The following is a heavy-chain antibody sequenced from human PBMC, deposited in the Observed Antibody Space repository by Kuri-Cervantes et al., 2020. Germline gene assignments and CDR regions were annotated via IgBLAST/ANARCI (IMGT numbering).Heavy chain of an antibody. CDR2: ISAYNGNT. V-gene: IGHV1-18*04. Sequence: ASVKVSCKASGYTFTSYYMHWVRQAPGQGLEWMGWISAYNGNTNYAQKLQGRVTMTTDTSTSTAYMELRSLRSDDTAVYYCARDRCSSTSCYYYYYGMDVWGQGTTVTVSS. CDR1: GYTFTSYY. CDR3: ARDRCSSTSCYYYYYGMDV. J-gene: IGHJ6*02. D-gene: IGHD2-2*01.